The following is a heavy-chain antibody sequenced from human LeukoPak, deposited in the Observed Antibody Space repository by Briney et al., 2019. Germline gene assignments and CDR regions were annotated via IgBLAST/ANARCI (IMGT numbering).Heavy chain of an antibody. D-gene: IGHD2-2*03. CDR1: GFTFDDYG. V-gene: IGHV3-20*04. CDR2: INWNGVGT. CDR3: AKEAGYCSSTNCHDY. J-gene: IGHJ4*02. Sequence: GGSLRLSCAASGFTFDDYGMNWVRQAPGKGLEWVSGINWNGVGTGYADSVKGRFTISRDNSKNTVYLQMNSLRAEDTAVYYCAKEAGYCSSTNCHDYWGQGTLVTVSS.